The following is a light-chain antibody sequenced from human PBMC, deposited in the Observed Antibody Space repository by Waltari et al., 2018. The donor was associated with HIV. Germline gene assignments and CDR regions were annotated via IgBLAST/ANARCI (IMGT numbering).Light chain of an antibody. CDR3: GAWDDSLRIYV. V-gene: IGLV1-47*01. CDR1: SSHIGSIS. J-gene: IGLJ1*01. CDR2: RSD. Sequence: QSVLTQPPSASGTPGQRVTISCSGSSSHIGSISVYCYQHLPGAAPKLLIYRSDQRPSGVPDRFSGTKSGTSASLTSSGLRSEDEGDYYCGAWDDSLRIYVFGTGTKVTVL.